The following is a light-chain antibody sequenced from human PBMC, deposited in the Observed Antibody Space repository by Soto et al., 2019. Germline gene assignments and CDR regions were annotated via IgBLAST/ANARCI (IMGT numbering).Light chain of an antibody. J-gene: IGKJ1*01. CDR2: EAS. V-gene: IGKV1-5*01. Sequence: DIQMTQSPSTLSASVGDRVTITCRPSQSVSTWLAWYQQKPGEAPTLLIYEASRLQSGVPSRFSGSASGREFTLTITNLQPDDVATYYCQQYNDHRWTFGQGTKVDIK. CDR1: QSVSTW. CDR3: QQYNDHRWT.